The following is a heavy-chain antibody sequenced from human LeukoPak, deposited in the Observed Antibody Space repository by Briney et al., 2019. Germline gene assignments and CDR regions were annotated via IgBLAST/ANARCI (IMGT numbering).Heavy chain of an antibody. CDR1: GFTFSSYA. J-gene: IGHJ4*02. CDR2: ISTTGGGT. Sequence: GGSLRLSCAASGFTFSSYAMTWVRQAPGKGLEWVSAISTTGGGTYYADSVKGRFTISRDNSKNTLYLQMNSLRAEDTAVYSCAKDRGDCSSTSCYLSDWGQGTLVAASS. D-gene: IGHD2-2*01. CDR3: AKDRGDCSSTSCYLSD. V-gene: IGHV3-23*01.